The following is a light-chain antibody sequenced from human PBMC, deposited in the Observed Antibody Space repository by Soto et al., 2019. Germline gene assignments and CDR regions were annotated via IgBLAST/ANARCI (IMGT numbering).Light chain of an antibody. CDR1: QSVSSSY. CDR2: GAS. CDR3: QQYGSSPPIT. J-gene: IGKJ5*01. V-gene: IGKV3-20*01. Sequence: EIVLTQSPGTLSLSPGERATLSRRASQSVSSSYLAWYQQKPGQAPRLLIYGASSRATGIPDRFGGSGSGTDFTLTISRLEPEDFAVYYCQQYGSSPPITFGQGTRLEIK.